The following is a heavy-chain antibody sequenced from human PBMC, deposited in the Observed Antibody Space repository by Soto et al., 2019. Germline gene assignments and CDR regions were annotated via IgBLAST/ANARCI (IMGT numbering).Heavy chain of an antibody. J-gene: IGHJ4*02. Sequence: QITLKESGPTLVKPTQTLTLTCTFSGFSLSTSGVGVGWIRQPPGKALEWLALIYWDDDKRYSPSLKSRLTITKDTSKNQVVLTMTSMDPVDTATYCCAHRTYSSSWYTDFFDYWGQGTLVTVSS. V-gene: IGHV2-5*02. CDR2: IYWDDDK. CDR3: AHRTYSSSWYTDFFDY. D-gene: IGHD6-13*01. CDR1: GFSLSTSGVG.